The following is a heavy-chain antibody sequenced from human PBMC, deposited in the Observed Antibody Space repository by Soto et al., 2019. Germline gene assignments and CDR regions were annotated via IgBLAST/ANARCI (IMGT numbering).Heavy chain of an antibody. CDR3: AKGGRIVARLDAFDV. V-gene: IGHV3-23*01. CDR2: ISGSGGST. J-gene: IGHJ3*01. Sequence: GGSLRLSCAASGFTFSSYAMTWVRQAPGKGLEWVSTISGSGGSTYYADSVKGRFTISRDNSKNTLYLQMNSLRAEDTAVYDCAKGGRIVARLDAFDVWGQGTMVTVSS. CDR1: GFTFSSYA. D-gene: IGHD6-6*01.